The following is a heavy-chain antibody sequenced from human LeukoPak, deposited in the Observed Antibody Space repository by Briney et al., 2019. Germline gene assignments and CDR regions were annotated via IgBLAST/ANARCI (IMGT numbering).Heavy chain of an antibody. D-gene: IGHD5-24*01. CDR3: ARDSLKNGYNYDYFDY. CDR1: GFTFITYA. J-gene: IGHJ4*02. V-gene: IGHV3-30-3*01. CDR2: ISYDGSNE. Sequence: SGGSLRLSCAASGFTFITYAMHWVRQAPGKGLEWVAVISYDGSNEYYVDSVKGRFTTSRDNSKNILYLQMNSLTAEDTAVYYCARDSLKNGYNYDYFDYWGQGTLVTVSS.